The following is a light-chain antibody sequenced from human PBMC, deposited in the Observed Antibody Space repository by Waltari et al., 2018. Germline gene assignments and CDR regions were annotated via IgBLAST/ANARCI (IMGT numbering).Light chain of an antibody. CDR1: SRDVGSYNL. CDR2: EVS. Sequence: QSALTQPASVSGSPGQSITIPCTGTSRDVGSYNLVSWYRQHPGKAPKLLIYEVSKRPSGVSNRFSGSKSGNAASLTISGLQAEDEADYYCCSYAGSSTPYVFGTGTKVTVL. CDR3: CSYAGSSTPYV. V-gene: IGLV2-23*02. J-gene: IGLJ1*01.